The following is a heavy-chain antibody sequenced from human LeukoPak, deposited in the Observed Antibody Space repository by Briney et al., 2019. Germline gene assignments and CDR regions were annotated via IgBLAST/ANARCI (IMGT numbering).Heavy chain of an antibody. CDR1: GGSISSGGYS. CDR3: TRANRYCTSTSCYDFDY. J-gene: IGHJ4*02. Sequence: SETLSLTCAVSGGSISSGGYSWSWIRQPPGKGLEWIGYIYHSGSTYYNPSLKSRVTISVDRSKNQFSLKLSSVTAADTAVYYCTRANRYCTSTSCYDFDYWGQGTLVTVSS. CDR2: IYHSGST. D-gene: IGHD2-2*01. V-gene: IGHV4-30-2*01.